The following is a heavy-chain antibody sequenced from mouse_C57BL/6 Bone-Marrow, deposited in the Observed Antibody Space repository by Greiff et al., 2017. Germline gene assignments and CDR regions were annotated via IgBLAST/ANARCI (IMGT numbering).Heavy chain of an antibody. CDR1: GFTFTTYA. CDR3: ERELGRAWFAY. Sequence: EVQVVASGGGLVQPKGSLQLSCAASGFTFTTYAMHWVRQAPGQGLEWVARIRRKSSNYATYYAVSVKDRFTISRDDSQSMLYLQMNNLKTEDTAIYYCERELGRAWFAYWGQGTLVTVSA. D-gene: IGHD4-1*01. V-gene: IGHV10-3*01. CDR2: IRRKSSNYAT. J-gene: IGHJ3*01.